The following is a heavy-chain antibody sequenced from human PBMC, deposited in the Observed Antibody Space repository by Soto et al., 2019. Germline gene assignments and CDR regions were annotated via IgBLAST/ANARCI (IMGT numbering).Heavy chain of an antibody. J-gene: IGHJ4*02. Sequence: QITLKESGPTLAKPTQTLTLTCTISVFSLDTSGVAVGWIRQPPGKGLEWLSVIYWDDDKRSSPSLRSRLTITKDTSKNQVVLKMTNMDPADTATYYCAHRHRASGGLFDYWGQGTLVTVSS. CDR2: IYWDDDK. V-gene: IGHV2-5*02. CDR1: VFSLDTSGVA. D-gene: IGHD3-10*01. CDR3: AHRHRASGGLFDY.